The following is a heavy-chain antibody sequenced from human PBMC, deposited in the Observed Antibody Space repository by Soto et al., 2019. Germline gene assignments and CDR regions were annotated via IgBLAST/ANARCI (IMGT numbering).Heavy chain of an antibody. CDR3: ARVWCGGGGSCSDLDY. J-gene: IGHJ4*02. CDR1: GGSISSGDYY. Sequence: QVQLQESGPGLVKPSQTLSLTCTVSGGSISSGDYYWSWIRQPPGKGLEWIGYIYYSGSTYYNPSLKSRVTISVDTSKNQFSLKLSSVTAADTAVYYCARVWCGGGGSCSDLDYWGQGTLVTVSS. D-gene: IGHD2-15*01. CDR2: IYYSGST. V-gene: IGHV4-30-4*01.